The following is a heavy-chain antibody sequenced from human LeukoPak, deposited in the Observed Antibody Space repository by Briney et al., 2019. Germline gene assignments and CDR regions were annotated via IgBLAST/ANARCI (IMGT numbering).Heavy chain of an antibody. V-gene: IGHV3-23*01. CDR3: AKGNSGSYSQDWFDP. J-gene: IGHJ5*02. D-gene: IGHD1-26*01. CDR2: ISGSGGST. CDR1: GFTFSSYG. Sequence: PGGSLRLSCAASGFTFSSYGMSWVRQAPGKGLEWVSAISGSGGSTYYADSVKGRFTVSRDNAKNSLYLQMNSLRPEDMALYYCAKGNSGSYSQDWFDPWGQGTLVTVSS.